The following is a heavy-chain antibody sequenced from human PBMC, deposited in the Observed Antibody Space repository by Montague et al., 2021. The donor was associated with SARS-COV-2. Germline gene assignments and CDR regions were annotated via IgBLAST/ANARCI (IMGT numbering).Heavy chain of an antibody. CDR1: GGSFSGYY. V-gene: IGHV4-34*01. CDR3: ARGYCSGSGCYYYYGMDV. J-gene: IGHJ6*02. CDR2: TNDSGRT. D-gene: IGHD2-15*01. Sequence: SETLSLTCAVYGGSFSGYYWSWIRQPPERGLEWIGETNDSGRTNXNPSLKGRVTISVDTSKNQFSLRLSSVTAAETAVYYCARGYCSGSGCYYYYGMDVWGQGTTVTVSS.